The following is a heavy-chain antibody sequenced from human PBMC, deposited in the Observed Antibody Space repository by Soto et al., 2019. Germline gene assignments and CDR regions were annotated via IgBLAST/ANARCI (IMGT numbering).Heavy chain of an antibody. CDR3: ARVLGIAVAGRWKAFDI. D-gene: IGHD6-19*01. CDR1: GYTFPSYG. V-gene: IGHV1-18*01. CDR2: ISAYNGNT. J-gene: IGHJ3*02. Sequence: QVQLVQSGAEVKKPGASVKVSCKASGYTFPSYGISWVRQAPEQGLEGMGWISAYNGNTNYAQKLQGRVTMTTDTSTSTAYMELRSLRSDDTAVYYCARVLGIAVAGRWKAFDIWGQGTMVTVSS.